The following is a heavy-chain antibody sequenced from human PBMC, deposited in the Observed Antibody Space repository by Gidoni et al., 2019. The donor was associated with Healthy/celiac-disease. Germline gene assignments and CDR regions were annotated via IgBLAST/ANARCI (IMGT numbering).Heavy chain of an antibody. D-gene: IGHD3-10*02. V-gene: IGHV3-23*01. J-gene: IGHJ4*02. CDR3: AKDLNRITTLGHDY. CDR2: ISGSGGST. Sequence: EVQLLESGGGLVQPGGSLSLSCAASGLTFSSYAMSWVRQAPGKGLEWVSAISGSGGSTYYADSVKGRFTISRDNSKNTLYLQMNSLRAEDTAVYYCAKDLNRITTLGHDYWGQGTLVTVSS. CDR1: GLTFSSYA.